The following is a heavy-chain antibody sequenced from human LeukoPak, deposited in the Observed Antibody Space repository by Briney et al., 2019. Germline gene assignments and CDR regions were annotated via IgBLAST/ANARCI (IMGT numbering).Heavy chain of an antibody. CDR3: ARRSRSRGDYNY. V-gene: IGHV4-39*07. J-gene: IGHJ4*02. Sequence: SETLSLTCTASGGSISSSSYYWGWIRQPPGKGLEWIGSIYYSGSTYYNPSLKSRVTISVDTSKNQFSLKLSSVTAADTAVYYCARRSRSRGDYNYWGQGTLVTVSS. CDR1: GGSISSSSYY. D-gene: IGHD4-17*01. CDR2: IYYSGST.